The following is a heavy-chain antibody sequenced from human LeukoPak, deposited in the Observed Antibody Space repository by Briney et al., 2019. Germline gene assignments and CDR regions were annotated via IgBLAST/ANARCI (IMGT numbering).Heavy chain of an antibody. J-gene: IGHJ4*02. CDR2: IIPIFGTA. Sequence: ASVKVSCKASGYTFTGYYMHWVRQAPGQGLEWMGRIIPIFGTANYAQKFQGRVTITTDESTSTAYMELSSLRSEDTAVYYCASSNSSGWYYYFDYWGQGTLVTVSS. CDR3: ASSNSSGWYYYFDY. V-gene: IGHV1-69*05. D-gene: IGHD6-19*01. CDR1: GYTFTGYY.